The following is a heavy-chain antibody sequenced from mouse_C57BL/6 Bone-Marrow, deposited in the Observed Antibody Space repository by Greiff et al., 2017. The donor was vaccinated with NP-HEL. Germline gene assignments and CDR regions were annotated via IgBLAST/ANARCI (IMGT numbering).Heavy chain of an antibody. CDR3: ARVGPLYGSSLPYAMDY. CDR1: GFTFSDYY. Sequence: EVMLVESEGGLVQPGSSMKLSCTASGFTFSDYYMAWVRQVPEKGLEWVASINYDGSSTYYLDSLKSRFIISRDNAKNILYLQMSSLKSEDTATYYCARVGPLYGSSLPYAMDYWGQGTSVTLSS. J-gene: IGHJ4*01. CDR2: INYDGSST. V-gene: IGHV5-16*01. D-gene: IGHD1-1*01.